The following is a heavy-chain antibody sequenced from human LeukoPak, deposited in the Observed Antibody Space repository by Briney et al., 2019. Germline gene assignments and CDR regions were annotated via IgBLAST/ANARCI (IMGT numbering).Heavy chain of an antibody. CDR2: ISAYNGKT. J-gene: IGHJ1*01. D-gene: IGHD3-16*02. CDR1: GYTFTSYG. CDR3: ARGLLTFGGVIGGPQALEYFQH. Sequence: ASVKVSCKASGYTFTSYGISWVRQAPGQGLEWMGWISAYNGKTNYAQKLQGRVTMTTDTSTSTAYMELRSLRSDDTVVYYCARGLLTFGGVIGGPQALEYFQHWGQGTLVTVSS. V-gene: IGHV1-18*01.